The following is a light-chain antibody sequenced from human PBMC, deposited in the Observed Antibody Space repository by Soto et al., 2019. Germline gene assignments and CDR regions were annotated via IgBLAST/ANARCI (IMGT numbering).Light chain of an antibody. Sequence: EIVLTQSPGTLSLSPGERATLSCRASQDVDSNFLAWYQQRPGQAPRLLIYGSSRRATGIPDRFSGSGSGTDFTLTISRVGPEDIAVYFCHQYYSSITFGGGTKVELK. CDR2: GSS. CDR1: QDVDSNF. J-gene: IGKJ4*01. CDR3: HQYYSSIT. V-gene: IGKV3-20*01.